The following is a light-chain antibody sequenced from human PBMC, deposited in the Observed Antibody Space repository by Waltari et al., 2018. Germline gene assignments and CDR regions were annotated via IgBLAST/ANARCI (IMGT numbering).Light chain of an antibody. CDR3: MQALETIFT. Sequence: DIVMTQSPLSLSVLPGEPASISCRPSQSLLNSNVYTYLDWYLQKPGQSPQLLIYLGSYRASGVPDRFSGSGSGTDFTLKISRVEAEDVGVYYCMQALETIFTFGPGTKVDIK. V-gene: IGKV2-28*01. CDR2: LGS. J-gene: IGKJ3*01. CDR1: QSLLNSNVYTY.